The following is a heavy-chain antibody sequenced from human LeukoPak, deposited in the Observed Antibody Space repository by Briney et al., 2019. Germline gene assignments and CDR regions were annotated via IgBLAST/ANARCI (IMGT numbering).Heavy chain of an antibody. CDR2: ISSSSSYI. J-gene: IGHJ4*02. V-gene: IGHV3-21*01. CDR3: ARDPNWSGWHSFFDY. D-gene: IGHD3-3*01. Sequence: GGSLRLSCAASGFTFSSYSMNWVRQAPGKGLEWVSSISSSSSYIFYADSVKGRFTISRDNAKNSLYLQMNSLRAEDTAVYYCARDPNWSGWHSFFDYWGQGTLVTVSS. CDR1: GFTFSSYS.